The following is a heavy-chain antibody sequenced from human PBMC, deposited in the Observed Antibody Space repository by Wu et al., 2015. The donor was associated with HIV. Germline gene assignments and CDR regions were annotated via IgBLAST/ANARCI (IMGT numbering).Heavy chain of an antibody. CDR2: MNPNSGNT. V-gene: IGHV1-8*01. D-gene: IGHD6-19*01. Sequence: QVQLVQSGAEVKKPGASVKVSCKASGYTFTGYDINWVRQATGQGLEWMGWMNPNSGNTGYAQKFQGRVTMTRNTSIRTAYMELSSLRSEDTAIYYCARQRAYTSGWYIYDYWGQGTLVTVSS. J-gene: IGHJ4*02. CDR1: GYTFTGYD. CDR3: ARQRAYTSGWYIYDY.